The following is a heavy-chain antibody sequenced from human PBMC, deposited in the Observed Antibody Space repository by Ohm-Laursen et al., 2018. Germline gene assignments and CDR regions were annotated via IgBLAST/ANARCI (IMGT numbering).Heavy chain of an antibody. CDR3: ARELAVADSFDY. D-gene: IGHD6-19*01. CDR1: GFTFDDYA. J-gene: IGHJ4*02. Sequence: SSLRLSCSASGFTFDDYAMHWVRQAPGKGLEWVSGISWNSGSIGYADSVKGRFTISRDNAKNSLYLQMNSLRAEDTAVYYCARELAVADSFDYWGQGTLVTVSS. V-gene: IGHV3-9*01. CDR2: ISWNSGSI.